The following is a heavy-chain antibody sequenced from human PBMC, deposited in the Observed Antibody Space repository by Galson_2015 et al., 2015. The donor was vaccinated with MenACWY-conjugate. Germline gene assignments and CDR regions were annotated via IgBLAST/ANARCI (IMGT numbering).Heavy chain of an antibody. CDR3: VKKFGSSSWFRGFDS. CDR1: GFTFSGYA. D-gene: IGHD6-13*01. J-gene: IGHJ4*02. V-gene: IGHV3-23*01. Sequence: SLRLSCAASGFTFSGYAMTWVRQAPGKGLEWVSVISGTGGTIYYAESVKGRFTISRDNSKITLFLEMNSLRAEDTAVYYCVKKFGSSSWFRGFDSWGQGTLVTVSS. CDR2: ISGTGGTI.